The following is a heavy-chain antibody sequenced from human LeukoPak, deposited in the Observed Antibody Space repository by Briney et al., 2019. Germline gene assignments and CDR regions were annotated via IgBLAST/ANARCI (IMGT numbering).Heavy chain of an antibody. V-gene: IGHV3-48*04. Sequence: GGSLRLSCAASGFTFSGYSMNWVRQAPGKGLEWVSYITSGSDSISYADSVKGRFTISRDNAKNSLYMQMNSLRAEDTAVYFCARDRNWAFDYWGQGTLVTVSS. D-gene: IGHD7-27*01. CDR1: GFTFSGYS. J-gene: IGHJ4*02. CDR3: ARDRNWAFDY. CDR2: ITSGSDSI.